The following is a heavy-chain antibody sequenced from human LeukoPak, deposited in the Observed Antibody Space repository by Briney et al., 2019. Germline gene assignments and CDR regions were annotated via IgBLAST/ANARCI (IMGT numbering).Heavy chain of an antibody. CDR1: GGSISSYY. Sequence: SETLSLTCTVSGGSISSYYWSWIRQPPGKGLEWIGYIYYSGSTNYNPSLKSRVTISVDTSKNQFSLKLSSVTAADTAVYYCARHGPHGASIVATITDAFDIWGQGTMVTVSS. CDR3: ARHGPHGASIVATITDAFDI. CDR2: IYYSGST. V-gene: IGHV4-59*08. J-gene: IGHJ3*02. D-gene: IGHD5-12*01.